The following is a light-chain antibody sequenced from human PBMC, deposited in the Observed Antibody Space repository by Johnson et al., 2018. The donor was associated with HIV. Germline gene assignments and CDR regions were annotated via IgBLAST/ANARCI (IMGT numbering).Light chain of an antibody. CDR2: DNN. J-gene: IGLJ1*01. V-gene: IGLV1-51*01. Sequence: QAVLTQPPSVSAAPGQTVTISCSGSSSNIGNYDVSWYQQFPGTAPKLLIYDNNKGPSGIPDRVSGSKSGTSAALGITGLQTGDEAEYFCGTWENSLSATGAFRTGPSVTVL. CDR1: SSNIGNYD. CDR3: GTWENSLSATGA.